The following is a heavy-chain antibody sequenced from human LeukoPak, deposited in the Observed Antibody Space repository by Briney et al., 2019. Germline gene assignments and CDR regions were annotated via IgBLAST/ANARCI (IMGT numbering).Heavy chain of an antibody. V-gene: IGHV3-23*01. D-gene: IGHD3-10*01. J-gene: IGHJ5*02. CDR3: AKDRAISGSYYKNWFDP. CDR1: GFTFSSYA. Sequence: PGGSLRLSCAASGFTFSSYAMSWVRQAPGKGLKWVSAISGSGGSTYYADSVKGRFTISRDNSKNTLYLQMNSLRAEDTAVYYCAKDRAISGSYYKNWFDPWGQGTLVTVSS. CDR2: ISGSGGST.